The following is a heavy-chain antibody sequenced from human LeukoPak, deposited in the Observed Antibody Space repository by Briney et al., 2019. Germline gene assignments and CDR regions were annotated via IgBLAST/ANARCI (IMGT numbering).Heavy chain of an antibody. V-gene: IGHV3-23*01. CDR1: GFTFSSYA. CDR2: ISGSGGST. CDR3: AKDPTGYSSSWYSIRYYYYYYGMDV. D-gene: IGHD6-13*01. Sequence: GGSLRLSCAASGFTFSSYAMSWFRQAPGKGLEWVSAISGSGGSTYYADSVKGRFTISRDNSKNTLYLQMNSLRAEDTAVYYCAKDPTGYSSSWYSIRYYYYYYGMDVWGQGTTVTVSS. J-gene: IGHJ6*02.